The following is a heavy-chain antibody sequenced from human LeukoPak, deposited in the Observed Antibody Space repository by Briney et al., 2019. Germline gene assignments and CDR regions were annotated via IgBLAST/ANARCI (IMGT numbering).Heavy chain of an antibody. J-gene: IGHJ5*02. Sequence: GASVKVSCKASGGTFSSYAISWVRQAPGQGLEWMGGIIPIFGTANYAQKFQGRVTITTDESTSTAYMGLSSLRSEDTAVYYCARDSYDSSGYYSFRWFDPWGQGTLVTVSS. V-gene: IGHV1-69*05. CDR1: GGTFSSYA. D-gene: IGHD3-22*01. CDR2: IIPIFGTA. CDR3: ARDSYDSSGYYSFRWFDP.